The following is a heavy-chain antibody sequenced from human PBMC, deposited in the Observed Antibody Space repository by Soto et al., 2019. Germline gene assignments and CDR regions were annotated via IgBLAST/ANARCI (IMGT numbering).Heavy chain of an antibody. D-gene: IGHD2-2*01. V-gene: IGHV3-23*01. CDR3: AKIIGTSWSDY. CDR2: ISASGGTT. CDR1: GFTLTNYA. J-gene: IGHJ4*02. Sequence: GGSLRLSCAVSGFTLTNYAMSWVRQAPGKGLEWVSGISASGGTTYYAESVRGRFTISRDNSRNTLYLQMNSLRVEDTAVYFCAKIIGTSWSDYWGQGTLVTVSS.